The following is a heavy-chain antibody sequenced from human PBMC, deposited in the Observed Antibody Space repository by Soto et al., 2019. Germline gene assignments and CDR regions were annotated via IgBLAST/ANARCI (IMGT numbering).Heavy chain of an antibody. J-gene: IGHJ6*02. D-gene: IGHD3-10*01. CDR2: IYRGGST. CDR3: ARDSRGGMDV. V-gene: IGHV3-53*02. CDR1: GFTVIANY. Sequence: EVQLVETAGGLIQPGGSLRLSVAPLGFTVIANYMTWVGQAQGKGLGGVSVIYRGGSTNNADSVKGRFTSSRDNSKNTLYLQMNSLRAEDTAVYYCARDSRGGMDVWGQGTTVTVSS.